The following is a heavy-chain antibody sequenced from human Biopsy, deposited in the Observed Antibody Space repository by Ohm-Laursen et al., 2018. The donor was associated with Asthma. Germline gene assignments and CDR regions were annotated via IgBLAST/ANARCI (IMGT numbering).Heavy chain of an antibody. CDR3: ARMITIFGVVSRGMDV. J-gene: IGHJ6*02. D-gene: IGHD3-3*01. CDR2: ISSSSSTI. Sequence: GSLRLSCAASGFTFSSYSMNWVRQAPGKGLEWVSYISSSSSTIYYADSVKGRFTTSRDNAKNSLYLQMNSLRDEDTAVYYCARMITIFGVVSRGMDVWGQGTTVTVSS. CDR1: GFTFSSYS. V-gene: IGHV3-48*02.